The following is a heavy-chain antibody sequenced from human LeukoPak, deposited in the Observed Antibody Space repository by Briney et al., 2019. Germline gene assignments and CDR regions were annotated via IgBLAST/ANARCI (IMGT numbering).Heavy chain of an antibody. D-gene: IGHD3-10*01. Sequence: SETLSLTCTVSGGSISSGDYYWSWLRQPPGKGLEWIGYIYYSGSTYYNPSLKSRVTISVDTSKNQFSLKLSSVTAADTAVYYCARARELLLHGTWFDPWGQGTLVTVSS. J-gene: IGHJ5*02. CDR2: IYYSGST. CDR1: GGSISSGDYY. V-gene: IGHV4-30-4*01. CDR3: ARARELLLHGTWFDP.